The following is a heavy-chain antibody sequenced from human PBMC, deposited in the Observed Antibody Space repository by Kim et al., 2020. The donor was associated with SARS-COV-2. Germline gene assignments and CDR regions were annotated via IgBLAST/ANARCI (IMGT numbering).Heavy chain of an antibody. D-gene: IGHD3-22*01. Sequence: VKGRFTKSRDNAKKTLYLQMNSLRAEDTAVYYCARANQYDSTSYRYGMDVWGQGTTVTVSS. V-gene: IGHV3-74*01. CDR3: ARANQYDSTSYRYGMDV. J-gene: IGHJ6*02.